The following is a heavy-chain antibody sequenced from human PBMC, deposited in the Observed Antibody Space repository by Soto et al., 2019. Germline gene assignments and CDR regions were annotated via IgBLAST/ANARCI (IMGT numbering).Heavy chain of an antibody. D-gene: IGHD3-22*01. J-gene: IGHJ4*02. Sequence: DVQLVESGGGLVKPGGSLRLSCAVSGFTFSNENMNWVRQVPGKGLEWVSSISSRSTFMNYADSVKGRFTISRDNDKSSLYLQMNSLRAEDTAVYYCARDPPLSMIVVVGVDDFWGQGTLVTVSS. V-gene: IGHV3-21*06. CDR2: ISSRSTFM. CDR1: GFTFSNEN. CDR3: ARDPPLSMIVVVGVDDF.